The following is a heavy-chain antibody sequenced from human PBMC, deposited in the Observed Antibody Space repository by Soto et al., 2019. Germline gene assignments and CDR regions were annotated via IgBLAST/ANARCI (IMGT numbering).Heavy chain of an antibody. D-gene: IGHD5-18*01. CDR2: INHSGST. J-gene: IGHJ6*02. V-gene: IGHV4-34*01. Sequence: WETLSLTCAVYGGSFSGYYWSWIREPPGKGLEWIGEINHSGSTNYNPSLKSRVTISVDTSKNQFSLKLSSVTAADTAVYYCARGYKGYGNYYYYGMDVWCQGTTVT. CDR1: GGSFSGYY. CDR3: ARGYKGYGNYYYYGMDV.